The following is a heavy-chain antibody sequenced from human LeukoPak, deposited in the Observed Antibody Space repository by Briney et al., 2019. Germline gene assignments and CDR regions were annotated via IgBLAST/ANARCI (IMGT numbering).Heavy chain of an antibody. V-gene: IGHV1-2*02. CDR2: INPNSGGT. CDR1: GYTFTGYY. D-gene: IGHD6-13*01. CDR3: ARVTPGTAAGDY. Sequence: ASVKVSCKASGYTFTGYYMHWVRQAPGQGLEWMGWINPNSGGTNYAQKFQGRVTMARDTSISTAYMELSRLRSDDTAVYYCARVTPGTAAGDYWGQGTLVTVSS. J-gene: IGHJ4*02.